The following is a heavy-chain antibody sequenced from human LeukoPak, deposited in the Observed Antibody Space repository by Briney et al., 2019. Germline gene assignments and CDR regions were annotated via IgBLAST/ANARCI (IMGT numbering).Heavy chain of an antibody. CDR3: ARFGGSGSYIWFDP. D-gene: IGHD3-10*01. CDR2: IYTSGST. J-gene: IGHJ5*02. Sequence: SETLSLTCTVSGGSISSYYWSWIRQPAGKGLEWIGRIYTSGSTNYNPSLKSRVTMSVDTSKNQFSLKLSSVTAADTAVYYCARFGGSGSYIWFDPWGQGTLVTVSS. V-gene: IGHV4-4*07. CDR1: GGSISSYY.